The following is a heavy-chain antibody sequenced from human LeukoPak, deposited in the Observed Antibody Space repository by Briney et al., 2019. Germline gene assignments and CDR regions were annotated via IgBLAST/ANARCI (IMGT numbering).Heavy chain of an antibody. CDR3: ARAGEYSSSWYHYFDY. J-gene: IGHJ4*02. CDR2: ISYDGSNK. D-gene: IGHD6-13*01. CDR1: GFTFSSYA. V-gene: IGHV3-30*04. Sequence: GGSLRLSCAASGFTFSSYAMHWVRQAPGKGLEWVAVISYDGSNKYYADSVKGRFTISRDNSKNTLYLQMNSLRAEDTAVYYCARAGEYSSSWYHYFDYWGQGTLVTVSS.